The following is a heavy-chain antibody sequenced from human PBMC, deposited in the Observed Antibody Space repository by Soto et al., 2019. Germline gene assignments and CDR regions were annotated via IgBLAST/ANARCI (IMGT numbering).Heavy chain of an antibody. V-gene: IGHV1-69*01. CDR2: IMPIFGKP. D-gene: IGHD2-2*01. CDR3: ARSGVAAAIGKPTREDAVDM. Sequence: QVQLVQSGAEVKKSGSSVKVSCKASGGTFSSYVINWVRQAPGHGLEWMGGIMPIFGKPNYAQKFQGRVTISADESTSTAYMELSSLRSDDTAVFYCARSGVAAAIGKPTREDAVDMWGQGTVVIVSS. CDR1: GGTFSSYV. J-gene: IGHJ3*02.